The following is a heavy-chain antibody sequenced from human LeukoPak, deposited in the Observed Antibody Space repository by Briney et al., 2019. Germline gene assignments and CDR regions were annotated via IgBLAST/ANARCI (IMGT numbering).Heavy chain of an antibody. V-gene: IGHV1-18*01. Sequence: GASVKVSCKPSGYTFISYGISWVRQAPGQGLEWVGWISAYKGVTDYAQKFQGRVAMTTDTSTSTVYMELMSLTFEDTAVYYCARVNDTTVVAAAAPHYEYWGQGTLVTVSS. CDR1: GYTFISYG. J-gene: IGHJ4*02. CDR3: ARVNDTTVVAAAAPHYEY. CDR2: ISAYKGVT. D-gene: IGHD2-15*01.